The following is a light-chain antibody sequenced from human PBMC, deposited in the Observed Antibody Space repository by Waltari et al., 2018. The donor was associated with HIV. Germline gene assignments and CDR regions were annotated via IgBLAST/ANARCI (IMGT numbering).Light chain of an antibody. CDR2: GVS. CDR1: QSSSDNY. J-gene: IGKJ3*01. CDR3: QQYASSSFS. V-gene: IGKV3-20*01. Sequence: VLTQSPGIQSLSPGETAILSCRASQSSSDNYLAWYQQTTGQAPRLLMYGVSTRATGIPDRFSGSGSGTDFTLTITGLEPEDFAVYFCQQYASSSFSFGPGTKVAIK.